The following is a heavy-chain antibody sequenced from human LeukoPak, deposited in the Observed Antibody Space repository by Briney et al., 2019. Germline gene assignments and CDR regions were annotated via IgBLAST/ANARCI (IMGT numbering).Heavy chain of an antibody. CDR3: AREWVYCSSTSCYPRFAFDI. J-gene: IGHJ3*02. V-gene: IGHV1-2*02. CDR2: TNPNSGGT. D-gene: IGHD2-2*01. Sequence: ASVKVSCKASGYTFTGYYMHWVRQAPGRGLEWMGWTNPNSGGTNYAQKFQGRVTMTRDTSISTAYMELSRLRSDDTAVYYCAREWVYCSSTSCYPRFAFDIWGQGTMVTVSS. CDR1: GYTFTGYY.